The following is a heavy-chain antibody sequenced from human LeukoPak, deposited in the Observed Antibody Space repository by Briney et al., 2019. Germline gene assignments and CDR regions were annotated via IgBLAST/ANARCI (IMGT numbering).Heavy chain of an antibody. D-gene: IGHD6-19*01. CDR1: GGSIGSSSYY. Sequence: SEALSLTCTVSGGSIGSSSYYWGWIRQPPGKGLEWIGSIFYSGGTYYSPSLKSRVTISVDTSNNQFSLKLSSVTAADTAVYYCARRGSGLDWFDPWGQGTLVTVSS. CDR2: IFYSGGT. V-gene: IGHV4-39*01. J-gene: IGHJ5*02. CDR3: ARRGSGLDWFDP.